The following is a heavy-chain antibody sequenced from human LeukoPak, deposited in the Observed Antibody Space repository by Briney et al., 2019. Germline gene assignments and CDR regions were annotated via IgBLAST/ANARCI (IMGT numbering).Heavy chain of an antibody. CDR3: ATDPPAMDDDAFDI. J-gene: IGHJ3*02. D-gene: IGHD2-2*01. V-gene: IGHV1-24*01. CDR2: FDPEDGET. Sequence: ASVKVSCKVSGYTLTELSMHWVRQAPGKGLEWMGGFDPEDGETIYAQKFQGRVTMTEETSTDTAYMELSSLRSEDTAVYYCATDPPAMDDDAFDIWGQGTMVTVSS. CDR1: GYTLTELS.